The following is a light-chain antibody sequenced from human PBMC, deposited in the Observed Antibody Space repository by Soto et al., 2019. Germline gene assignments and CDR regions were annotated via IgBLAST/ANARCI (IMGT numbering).Light chain of an antibody. CDR3: QQYNSYAGT. V-gene: IGKV1-5*03. CDR1: QSISTW. Sequence: DFQMTQSTSTLSASVGDRVTITCRASQSISTWLAWYQQKPGKAPKLLIYKASSLESGVPSRFSGSGSGTEFTLTISSLQPDDFATYYCQQYNSYAGTCGQGTKG. CDR2: KAS. J-gene: IGKJ1*01.